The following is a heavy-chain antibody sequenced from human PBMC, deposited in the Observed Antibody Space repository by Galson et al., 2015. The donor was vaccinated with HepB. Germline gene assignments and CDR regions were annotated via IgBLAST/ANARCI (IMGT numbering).Heavy chain of an antibody. CDR2: IIPIFGTA. Sequence: VKVSCKASGGTFSSYAISWVRQAPGQGPEWMGGIIPIFGTANYAQKFQGRVTITADESTSTAYMELSSLRSEDTAVYYCARGSHYYDSSGYYYGYFDYWGQGTLVTVSS. CDR3: ARGSHYYDSSGYYYGYFDY. D-gene: IGHD3-22*01. V-gene: IGHV1-69*01. J-gene: IGHJ4*02. CDR1: GGTFSSYA.